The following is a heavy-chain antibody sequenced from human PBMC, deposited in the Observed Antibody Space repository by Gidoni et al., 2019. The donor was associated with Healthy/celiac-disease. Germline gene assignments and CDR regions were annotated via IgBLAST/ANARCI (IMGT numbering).Heavy chain of an antibody. D-gene: IGHD2-15*01. J-gene: IGHJ3*02. CDR1: GFTFSSYW. V-gene: IGHV3-7*04. CDR3: ARDCSGGSCYSDAFDI. CDR2: IKQDGSEK. Sequence: EVQLVESWGGLVQHGGSLRLSCAPSGFTFSSYWMSWVRQAPGKGLEWVANIKQDGSEKYYVDSVKGRFTISRDNAKNSLYLQMNSLRAEDTAVYYCARDCSGGSCYSDAFDIWGQGTMVTVSS.